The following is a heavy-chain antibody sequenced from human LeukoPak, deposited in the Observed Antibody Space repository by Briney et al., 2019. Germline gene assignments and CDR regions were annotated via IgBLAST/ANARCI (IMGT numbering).Heavy chain of an antibody. CDR3: ARVRSGYKNYYYYYMDV. CDR2: INTNTGNP. Sequence: GASVKVSCKAPGYTFTNSPMNWVRQAPGQGLEWMGWINTNTGNPTYAQGFTGRFVFSLDTSVSTAYLQISSLKAEDTAVYYCARVRSGYKNYYYYYMDVWGKGTTVTVSS. CDR1: GYTFTNSP. J-gene: IGHJ6*03. D-gene: IGHD3-22*01. V-gene: IGHV7-4-1*02.